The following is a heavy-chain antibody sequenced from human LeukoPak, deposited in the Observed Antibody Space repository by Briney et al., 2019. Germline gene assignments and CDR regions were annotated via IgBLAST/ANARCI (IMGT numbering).Heavy chain of an antibody. Sequence: SETLSLTCAVYGGSFSGYYWSWIRQPPGKGLEWIGEINHSGSTNYNPSLKSRVTISVDTSKNQFSLKLSSVTAADTAVYYCARGPGAGDYWGQGTPVTVSS. D-gene: IGHD6-19*01. V-gene: IGHV4-34*01. CDR1: GGSFSGYY. J-gene: IGHJ4*02. CDR3: ARGPGAGDY. CDR2: INHSGST.